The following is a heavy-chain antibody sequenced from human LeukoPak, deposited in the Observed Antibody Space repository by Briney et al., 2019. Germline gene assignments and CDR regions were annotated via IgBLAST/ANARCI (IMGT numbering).Heavy chain of an antibody. Sequence: SETLSLTCTVSGGSISSFYWSWIRQPPGKGLEWIGYIYYSGSTNYNPSLKSRVTISVDTSKNQFSLKLSSVTAADTAVYYCARYYYDSSGYLRDDAFDIWGQGTMVTVSS. V-gene: IGHV4-59*01. D-gene: IGHD3-22*01. CDR2: IYYSGST. J-gene: IGHJ3*02. CDR3: ARYYYDSSGYLRDDAFDI. CDR1: GGSISSFY.